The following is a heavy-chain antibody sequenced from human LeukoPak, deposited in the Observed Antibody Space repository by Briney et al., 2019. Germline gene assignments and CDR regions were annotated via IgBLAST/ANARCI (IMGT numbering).Heavy chain of an antibody. CDR3: AKDLGIAGHY. V-gene: IGHV3-30*02. CDR2: IRYDGSNK. D-gene: IGHD6-13*01. Sequence: TGGSLRLSCAASGFTFSSYAMNWVRQAPGKGLEWVAFIRYDGSNKYYADSVKGRFTISRDNSKNTLYLQMNSLRAEDTAVYYCAKDLGIAGHYWGQGTLVTVSS. CDR1: GFTFSSYA. J-gene: IGHJ4*02.